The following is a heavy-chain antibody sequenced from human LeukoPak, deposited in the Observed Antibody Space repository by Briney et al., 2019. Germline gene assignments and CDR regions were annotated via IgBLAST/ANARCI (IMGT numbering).Heavy chain of an antibody. CDR2: ISGSGGST. V-gene: IGHV3-23*01. CDR3: ATDRAGAGDH. CDR1: GFTFSSYA. Sequence: PGGSLRLSCAASGFTFSSYAMSWVRQAPGKGLEWVSTISGSGGSTYYADSVKGRFTISRDNSKNTLYLEMNSLRAEDTAVYYCATDRAGAGDHWGQGTLVTVSS. D-gene: IGHD1-26*01. J-gene: IGHJ4*02.